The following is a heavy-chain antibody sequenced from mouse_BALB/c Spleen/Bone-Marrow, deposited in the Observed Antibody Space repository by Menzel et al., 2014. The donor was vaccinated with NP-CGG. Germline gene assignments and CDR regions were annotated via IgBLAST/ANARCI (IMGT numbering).Heavy chain of an antibody. CDR1: GFNIKDTY. CDR2: IDPVNGNT. CDR3: ARYNSGSSQFAY. J-gene: IGHJ3*01. V-gene: IGHV14-3*02. D-gene: IGHD1-1*01. Sequence: VQLQQSGAELVKPGASVKLSCTASGFNIKDTYMHWVKQRPEQGLEWIGRIDPVNGNTKYDPKFQGKATITADTSSNTAYLQLSSLTSEDTAVYYCARYNSGSSQFAYWGQGTLVTVSA.